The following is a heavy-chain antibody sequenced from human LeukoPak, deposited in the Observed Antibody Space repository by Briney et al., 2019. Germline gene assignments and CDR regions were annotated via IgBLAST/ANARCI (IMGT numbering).Heavy chain of an antibody. CDR1: GYTFISYD. D-gene: IGHD3-16*02. CDR2: MTTHSGNA. V-gene: IGHV1-8*01. CDR3: PREIHYRTDY. J-gene: IGHJ4*02. Sequence: ASVKVSCKASGYTFISYDINLVREATGQGLGWMGGMTTHSGNADSAQKFQGRATITTNTSVSTPQMNLSSMRSEDKAVSYCPREIHYRTDYWGQGTLVTVSS.